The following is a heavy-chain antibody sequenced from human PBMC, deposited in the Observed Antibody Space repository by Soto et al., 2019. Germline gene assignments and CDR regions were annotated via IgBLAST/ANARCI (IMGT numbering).Heavy chain of an antibody. CDR1: GYSFTSYW. J-gene: IGHJ6*02. V-gene: IGHV5-51*01. Sequence: GESLKISCKGSGYSFTSYWIGWVRQMPGKGLEWMGIIYPGDSDTRYSPSLQGQVTISADKSISTAYLQWSSLKASDTAMYYCARHYSSSHYYYYYYGMDVWGQGTTVTVSS. CDR3: ARHYSSSHYYYYYYGMDV. D-gene: IGHD6-6*01. CDR2: IYPGDSDT.